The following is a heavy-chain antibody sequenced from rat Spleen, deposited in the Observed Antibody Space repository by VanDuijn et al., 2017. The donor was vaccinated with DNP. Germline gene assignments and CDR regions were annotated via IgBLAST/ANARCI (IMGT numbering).Heavy chain of an antibody. CDR1: GYSITSCCR. CDR3: VYGYY. D-gene: IGHD4-1*01. CDR2: INSAGST. V-gene: IGHV3-3*01. J-gene: IGHJ2*01. Sequence: EVQLQESGPGLVEPSQSLSLTCSVTGYSITSCCRWTWIRKFPGHKLAWMGYINSAGSTNYNPSLKSRISITRDTSKNQLFLQVNSVTTEDTATYYCVYGYYWGQGVRVTVSS.